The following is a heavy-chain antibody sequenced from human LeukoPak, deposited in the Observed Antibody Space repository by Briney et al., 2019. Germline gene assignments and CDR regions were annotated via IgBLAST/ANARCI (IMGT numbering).Heavy chain of an antibody. D-gene: IGHD4-17*01. J-gene: IGHJ3*01. CDR2: IKQDGSEK. CDR3: AKGPFSTYGDYAAFDV. V-gene: IGHV3-7*01. CDR1: GFTFSSYW. Sequence: GGSLRLSCAASGFTFSSYWMSWVRQAPGKGLEWVANIKQDGSEKYYVDSVKGRFTISRDNAKNSLYLQMNSLRAEDTAVYYCAKGPFSTYGDYAAFDVWGQGTMVTVSS.